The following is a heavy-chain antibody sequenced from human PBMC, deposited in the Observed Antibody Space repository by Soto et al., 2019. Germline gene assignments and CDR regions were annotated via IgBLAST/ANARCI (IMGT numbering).Heavy chain of an antibody. CDR3: ARGRAAADTDWFDP. CDR1: GGTFSSYA. Sequence: QVQLVQSGAEVKKPGSSVKVSCKASGGTFSSYAISWVRHAPGQGLEWMGGIIPIFGTANYAQKFQGRVTITADESTSTAYMELSTLRSEDTAVYYCARGRAAADTDWFDPWGQGTLVTVSS. J-gene: IGHJ5*02. CDR2: IIPIFGTA. V-gene: IGHV1-69*12. D-gene: IGHD6-13*01.